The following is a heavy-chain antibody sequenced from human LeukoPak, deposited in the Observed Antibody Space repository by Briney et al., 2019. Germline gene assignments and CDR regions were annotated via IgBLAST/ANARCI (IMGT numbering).Heavy chain of an antibody. Sequence: SVTVSYKPSVGTFSNYAISWVRQAPGPGLEWMGGIIPIFGTANYAQKFQGRVTITADESTSTAYMELSSLRSEDTAVYYCTTYYYDSSGYPRRFDPWGQGTLVTVSS. J-gene: IGHJ5*02. CDR3: TTYYYDSSGYPRRFDP. V-gene: IGHV1-69*01. CDR2: IIPIFGTA. D-gene: IGHD3-22*01. CDR1: VGTFSNYA.